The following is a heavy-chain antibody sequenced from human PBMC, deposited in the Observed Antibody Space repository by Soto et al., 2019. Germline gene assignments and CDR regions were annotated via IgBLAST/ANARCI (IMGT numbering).Heavy chain of an antibody. D-gene: IGHD5-12*01. CDR3: GRTLYGYNVDY. V-gene: IGHV1-8*01. CDR2: MNPNSGNT. J-gene: IGHJ4*02. CDR1: GYTFTSYD. Sequence: QVQLVQSGAEVKKPGASVKVSCKASGYTFTSYDINWVRQATGKGLEWMGWMNPNSGNTGYAQKFQGRGTMTRNTSRSTADMELRRRRSENTAVYYCGRTLYGYNVDYWGQGPLVTVPS.